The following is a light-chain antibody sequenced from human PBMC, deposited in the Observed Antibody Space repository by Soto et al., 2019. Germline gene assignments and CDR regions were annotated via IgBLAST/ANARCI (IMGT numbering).Light chain of an antibody. CDR1: QDISTF. J-gene: IGKJ1*01. CDR2: DAS. Sequence: DIQLTQSPSSLSASVGDRVTITCQASQDISTFLNWYQQKPGKAPNLLIYDASELQTGVPSRFSGSGSGTDFTFTINSLQPEDIATYYCQQTENLRWTFGQGTKVDIK. V-gene: IGKV1-33*01. CDR3: QQTENLRWT.